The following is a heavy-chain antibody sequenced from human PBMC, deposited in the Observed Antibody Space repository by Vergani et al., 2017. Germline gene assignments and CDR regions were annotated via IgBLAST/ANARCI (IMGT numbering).Heavy chain of an antibody. D-gene: IGHD2-2*01. Sequence: QVQLQESGPGLVKPSETLSLTCTVSGGSISSYYWSWIRQPPGKGLEWIGSIYHSGSTNYNPSLKSLVTISVDTSENQFSLMLSSVTAADTAVYYCARQSSTSLAAFNYYYYYMDVWGKGTTVTVSS. CDR3: ARQSSTSLAAFNYYYYYMDV. J-gene: IGHJ6*03. V-gene: IGHV4-59*08. CDR2: IYHSGST. CDR1: GGSISSYY.